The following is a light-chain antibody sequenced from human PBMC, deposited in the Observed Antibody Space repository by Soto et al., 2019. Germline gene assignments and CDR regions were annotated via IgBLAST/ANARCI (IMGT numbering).Light chain of an antibody. J-gene: IGLJ1*01. CDR2: DVS. CDR1: SSDVGTHNF. Sequence: LTQPASVSGSPGQSIAMSCTGTSSDVGTHNFVSWYQQHPGKAPKLIIYDVSNRPSGVSDRFFGSKSGNTASLTISGLKAEDEADYSCSSFPTPNPFVFGTGTKVTVL. CDR3: SSFPTPNPFV. V-gene: IGLV2-14*03.